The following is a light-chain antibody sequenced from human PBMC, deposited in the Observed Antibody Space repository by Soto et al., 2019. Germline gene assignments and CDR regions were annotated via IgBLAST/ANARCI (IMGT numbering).Light chain of an antibody. Sequence: QSVLTQPASVSGSLGHSITLSFTGSVGYIGAYNYVSWYQQHPGKAPKLIIYVVTHRPSGVSSRFSASKSAYTASLTISALQAEDEADYYCSSFTTTYFYVFGPGTKVTVL. CDR2: VVT. V-gene: IGLV2-14*01. CDR3: SSFTTTYFYV. J-gene: IGLJ1*01. CDR1: VGYIGAYNY.